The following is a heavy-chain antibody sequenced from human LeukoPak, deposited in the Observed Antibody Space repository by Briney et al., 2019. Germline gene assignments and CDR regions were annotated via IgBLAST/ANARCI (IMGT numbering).Heavy chain of an antibody. CDR3: AKEIRCSVNSCSYYYMDV. J-gene: IGHJ6*03. D-gene: IGHD2-2*01. CDR2: IRYDGNNK. CDR1: GFTFGSYA. V-gene: IGHV3-30*02. Sequence: GGSLRLSCAASGFTFGSYAMTWVRQAPGKGLEWVAFIRYDGNNKYYADSVKGRFTISRDNSKNTLFLQMNSLRVEDTAVYYCAKEIRCSVNSCSYYYMDVWGKGTTVTVSS.